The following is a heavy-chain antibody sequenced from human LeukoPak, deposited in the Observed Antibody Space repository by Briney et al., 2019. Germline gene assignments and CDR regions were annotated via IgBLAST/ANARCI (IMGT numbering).Heavy chain of an antibody. CDR1: GFTFSSYG. Sequence: GGSLRLSCAASGFTFSSYGMHWVRQAPGKGLEWVAFIRYDGSNKYYADSVKGRFTISRDNSKNTLYLQMNSLRAEDTAVYYCAKDGLRFLEWLLRSYYMDVWGKGTTVTVSS. CDR2: IRYDGSNK. V-gene: IGHV3-30*02. J-gene: IGHJ6*03. CDR3: AKDGLRFLEWLLRSYYMDV. D-gene: IGHD3-3*01.